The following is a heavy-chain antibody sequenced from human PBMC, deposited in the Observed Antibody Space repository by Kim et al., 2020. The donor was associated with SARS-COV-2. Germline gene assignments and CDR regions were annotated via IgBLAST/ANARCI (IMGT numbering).Heavy chain of an antibody. CDR3: AKGYCTKGVCYTDVDPYFYHYGMDV. CDR2: ISRKSVNI. D-gene: IGHD2-8*01. J-gene: IGHJ6*02. CDR1: GFTFDDYA. V-gene: IGHV3-9*01. Sequence: GGSLRLSCAASGFTFDDYAMHWVRQAPGKGLEWVSGISRKSVNIDYADSVKGRFTISRDNAKKSLYLQMNSLRAEDTAVYYCAKGYCTKGVCYTDVDPYFYHYGMDVWGQGTTVTVSS.